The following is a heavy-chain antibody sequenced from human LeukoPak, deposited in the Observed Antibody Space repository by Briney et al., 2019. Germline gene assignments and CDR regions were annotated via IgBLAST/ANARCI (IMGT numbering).Heavy chain of an antibody. CDR2: IYYSGST. Sequence: PSETLSLTCTVSGGSISSSSYYWGWIRQPPGKGLEWIGSIYYSGSTYYNPSLKSRVTISVDTSKNQFSLKLSSVTAADTAVYYCARGSASYSYGSTKFDYWGQGTLVTVSS. V-gene: IGHV4-39*01. J-gene: IGHJ4*02. D-gene: IGHD5-18*01. CDR3: ARGSASYSYGSTKFDY. CDR1: GGSISSSSYY.